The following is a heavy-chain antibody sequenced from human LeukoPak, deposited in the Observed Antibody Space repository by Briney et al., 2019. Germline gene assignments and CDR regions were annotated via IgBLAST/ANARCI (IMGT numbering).Heavy chain of an antibody. D-gene: IGHD6-13*01. CDR2: INPNSGGT. CDR3: ARDVQQLANYYYYGLDV. V-gene: IGHV1-2*02. CDR1: GYTFTGYY. J-gene: IGHJ6*02. Sequence: ASVKVSCKASGYTFTGYYMHWVRQAPGQGLEWMGWINPNSGGTNYAQKFQGRVTMTRDTPISTAYMELNRLRSDDTAVYYCARDVQQLANYYYYGLDVWGQGTTVTVSS.